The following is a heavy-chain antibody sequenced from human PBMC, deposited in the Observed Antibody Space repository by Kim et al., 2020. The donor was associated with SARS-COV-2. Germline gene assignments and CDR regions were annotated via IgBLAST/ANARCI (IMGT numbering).Heavy chain of an antibody. CDR3: ARDPGWGLEVPPDY. Sequence: ASVKVSCKASGYTFTGYYMHWVRQAPGQGLEWMGWINPNSGGTNYAQKFQGRVTMTRDTSISTAYMELSRLRSDDTAVYYCARDPGWGLEVPPDYWGQGTLVTVSS. V-gene: IGHV1-2*02. D-gene: IGHD7-27*01. J-gene: IGHJ4*02. CDR1: GYTFTGYY. CDR2: INPNSGGT.